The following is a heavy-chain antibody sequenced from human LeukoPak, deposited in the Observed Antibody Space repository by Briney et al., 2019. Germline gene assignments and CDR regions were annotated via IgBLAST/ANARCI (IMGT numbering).Heavy chain of an antibody. CDR3: ARGVLLFDY. J-gene: IGHJ4*02. D-gene: IGHD1-26*01. Sequence: GGSLRLSCAASGFTFSSYAMHWVRHAPGKGLEWVAVISYDGSNKYYADSVKGRFTISRDNSKNTLYLQMNSLRAEDTAVYYCARGVLLFDYWGQGTLVTVSS. V-gene: IGHV3-30*04. CDR2: ISYDGSNK. CDR1: GFTFSSYA.